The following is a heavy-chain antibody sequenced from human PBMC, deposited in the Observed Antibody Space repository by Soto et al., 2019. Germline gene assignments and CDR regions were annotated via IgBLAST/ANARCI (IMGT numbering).Heavy chain of an antibody. CDR3: VREGGSLAFDS. V-gene: IGHV3-48*03. J-gene: IGHJ4*02. D-gene: IGHD1-1*01. CDR2: ISYTSTTI. CDR1: GLTFSTDE. Sequence: EVQPVASGGDLVPPGGSLRLSCAVSGLTFSTDEMNWVRQAPGKGLEWLAYISYTSTTIKYADSVKGRFAVSRDNAKKSLYLQMNNLRVEDTAIYYCVREGGSLAFDSWGQGTLVTVSS.